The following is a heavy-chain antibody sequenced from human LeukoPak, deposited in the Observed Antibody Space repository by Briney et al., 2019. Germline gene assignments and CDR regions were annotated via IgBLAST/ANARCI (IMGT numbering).Heavy chain of an antibody. CDR1: GFTFSSYW. CDR2: IKQDGSEK. V-gene: IGHV3-7*01. CDR3: ARGGIAVAHPAEYFQH. D-gene: IGHD6-19*01. Sequence: PGGSLRLSCAASGFTFSSYWMSWVRQAPGKGLEWVANIKQDGSEKYYVDSVKGRFTISRDNAKNSLYLQMNSLRAEDTAVYYCARGGIAVAHPAEYFQHWGQGTLVTVSS. J-gene: IGHJ1*01.